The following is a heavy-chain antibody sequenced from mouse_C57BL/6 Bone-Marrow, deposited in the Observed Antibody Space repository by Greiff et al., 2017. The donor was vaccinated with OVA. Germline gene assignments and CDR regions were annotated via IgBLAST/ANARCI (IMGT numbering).Heavy chain of an antibody. V-gene: IGHV5-17*01. D-gene: IGHD1-1*01. Sequence: EVKLVESGGGLVKPGGSLKLSCAASGFTFSDYGMHWVRQAPEKGLEWVAYISSGSSTIYYADTVKGRFTISRDNAKNTLFLQMTSLRSEDTAMYYCARRGFSTTVVATNYYAMDYWGQGTSVTVSS. CDR3: ARRGFSTTVVATNYYAMDY. CDR2: ISSGSSTI. J-gene: IGHJ4*01. CDR1: GFTFSDYG.